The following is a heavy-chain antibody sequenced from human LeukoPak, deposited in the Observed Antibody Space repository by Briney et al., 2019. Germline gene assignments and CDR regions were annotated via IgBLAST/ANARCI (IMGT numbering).Heavy chain of an antibody. CDR3: AKDMRSSSWYYFDY. D-gene: IGHD6-13*01. J-gene: IGHJ4*02. CDR1: GFTFSSYS. V-gene: IGHV3-48*01. Sequence: GGSLRLSCAASGFTFSSYSMNWVRQAPGKGLEWVSYISSSSSTIYYADSVKGRFTISRDNAKNSLYLQMNSLRTEDTALYYCAKDMRSSSWYYFDYWGQGTLVTVSS. CDR2: ISSSSSTI.